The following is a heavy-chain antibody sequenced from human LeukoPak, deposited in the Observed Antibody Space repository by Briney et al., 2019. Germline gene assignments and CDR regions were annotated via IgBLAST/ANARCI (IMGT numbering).Heavy chain of an antibody. D-gene: IGHD1-1*01. V-gene: IGHV3-48*03. CDR2: ISSSGSTI. J-gene: IGHJ4*02. CDR3: AKKAPGADWSLVY. Sequence: GGSLRLSCAASGFTFSSYEMNWVRQAPGKGLEWVSYISSSGSTIYYADSVKGRFTISRDNAKNSLYLQMNSLRAEDTAVYYCAKKAPGADWSLVYWGQGTLVTVSS. CDR1: GFTFSSYE.